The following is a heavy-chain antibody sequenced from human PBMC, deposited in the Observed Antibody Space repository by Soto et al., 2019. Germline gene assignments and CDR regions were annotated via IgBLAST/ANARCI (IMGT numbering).Heavy chain of an antibody. J-gene: IGHJ4*02. Sequence: GGSLRLSCAASGFTFSSHWMTLVRQAPGKGLEWVANIKEDGGEKYYVDSVKGRFTISRDNGKNSLYLQMSSLRTEDTAVDYCARGWAALDSWGKGTLVTVSS. D-gene: IGHD6-6*01. V-gene: IGHV3-7*03. CDR1: GFTFSSHW. CDR2: IKEDGGEK. CDR3: ARGWAALDS.